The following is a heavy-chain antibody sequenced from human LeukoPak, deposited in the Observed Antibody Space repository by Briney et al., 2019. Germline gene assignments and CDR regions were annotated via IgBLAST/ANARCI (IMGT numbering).Heavy chain of an antibody. Sequence: GASVKVSRKASAYTVTSYGIAWVRQAPGQGLEWMGWISAYNGNTNYAQKAQGRVTMTTDTSTTTAYIELRNLRSDDTAVYYCARPSDSSGLTAFDYWGQGTLVTVSS. V-gene: IGHV1-18*01. D-gene: IGHD3-22*01. J-gene: IGHJ4*02. CDR3: ARPSDSSGLTAFDY. CDR1: AYTVTSYG. CDR2: ISAYNGNT.